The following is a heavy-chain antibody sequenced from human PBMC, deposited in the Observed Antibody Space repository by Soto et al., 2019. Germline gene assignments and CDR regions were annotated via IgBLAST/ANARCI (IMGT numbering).Heavy chain of an antibody. J-gene: IGHJ5*02. CDR2: IYHTGTT. CDR1: GGSINSGGYS. V-gene: IGHV4-30-2*01. D-gene: IGHD3-9*01. Sequence: SETLSLTCTVSGGSINSGGYSWTWIRQPPGKGLEWIGFIYHTGTTYYNPSLKSRVTISVDRSKNQFSLKLNSVTAADTAVYYCARGHDILTFDPWGQGTLXXVSS. CDR3: ARGHDILTFDP.